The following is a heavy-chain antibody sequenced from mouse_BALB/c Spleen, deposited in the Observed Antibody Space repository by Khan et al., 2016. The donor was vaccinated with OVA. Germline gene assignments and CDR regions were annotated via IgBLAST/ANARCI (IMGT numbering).Heavy chain of an antibody. CDR1: GYSFTGYF. CDR3: ARIYGSGFDY. V-gene: IGHV1-20*02. Sequence: VQLKESGPELVKPGASVKISCKASGYSFTGYFMNWVMQSHGKSLEWIGRINPHIGETFYNPKFKGKATLTVDESSSTAHMELRSLASEDSAVYYCARIYGSGFDYWGQGTTLTVSS. D-gene: IGHD1-1*01. J-gene: IGHJ2*01. CDR2: INPHIGET.